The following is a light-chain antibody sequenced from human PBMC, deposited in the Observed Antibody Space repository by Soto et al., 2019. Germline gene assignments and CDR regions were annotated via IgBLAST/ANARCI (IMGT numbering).Light chain of an antibody. CDR1: ETISSN. Sequence: EIVMTQSPATLSMSPGERATLSCRASETISSNLVWYQQKPGQAPRLLIHEASTRATGIPARFSGSGSGTEFTLTNSSLQSEDFAVYYCQQYKNWPRTFGQGTKVEIK. CDR3: QQYKNWPRT. J-gene: IGKJ1*01. CDR2: EAS. V-gene: IGKV3D-15*01.